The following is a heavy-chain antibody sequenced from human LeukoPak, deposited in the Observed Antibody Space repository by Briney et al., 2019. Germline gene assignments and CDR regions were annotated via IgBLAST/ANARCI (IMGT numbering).Heavy chain of an antibody. V-gene: IGHV4-4*07. CDR3: ARDVYDYGDYGGYFDY. D-gene: IGHD4-17*01. CDR2: IYTSGST. Sequence: PSGTLSLTCTVSGGSISSYYWSWIRQPAGKGLEWIGRIYTSGSTNYNPSLKSRVTISVDTSKNQFSLKLSSVTAADTAVYYCARDVYDYGDYGGYFDYWGQGTLVTVSS. CDR1: GGSISSYY. J-gene: IGHJ4*02.